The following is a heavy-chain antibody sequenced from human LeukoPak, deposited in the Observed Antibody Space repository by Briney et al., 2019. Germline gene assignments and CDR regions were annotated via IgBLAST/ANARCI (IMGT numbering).Heavy chain of an antibody. Sequence: PSETLSLTCAVYGGSFSGYYWSWIRQPPGKGLEWIGEINHSGSTNYNPSLKSRVTISVDTSKNQFSLKLSSVTAADTAVYYCAIMDSSGYYPDYCGQGTLVTVSS. CDR3: AIMDSSGYYPDY. J-gene: IGHJ4*02. V-gene: IGHV4-34*01. CDR2: INHSGST. D-gene: IGHD3-22*01. CDR1: GGSFSGYY.